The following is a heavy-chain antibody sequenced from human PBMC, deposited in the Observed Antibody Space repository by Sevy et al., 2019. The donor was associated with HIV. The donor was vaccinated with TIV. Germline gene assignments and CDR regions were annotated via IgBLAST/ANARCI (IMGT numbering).Heavy chain of an antibody. CDR3: ARGGNFWCPFYALDV. D-gene: IGHD3-3*01. Sequence: ASVKVSCKASSYTFTGYCINWVRQAPGQGLEWMGWINPNIDGTNYAEKFAGGVTMTSDTSISRAYMELKRLRSDETAVYYCARGGNFWCPFYALDVWGQGTTVSVAS. CDR2: INPNIDGT. J-gene: IGHJ6*01. V-gene: IGHV1-2*02. CDR1: SYTFTGYC.